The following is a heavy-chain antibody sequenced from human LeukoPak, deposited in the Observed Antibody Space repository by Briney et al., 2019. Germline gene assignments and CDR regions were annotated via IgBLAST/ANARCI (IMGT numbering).Heavy chain of an antibody. CDR2: TYYSGST. D-gene: IGHD3/OR15-3a*01. CDR3: ARSHSVWTSFDY. Sequence: SETLSLTCTVSGGSISSYYWSWIRQPPGKGLEWIGYTYYSGSTNYNPSLKSRVTISVGTSKNQFSLKLSSVTAADTAVYYCARSHSVWTSFDYWGQGTLVTVSS. V-gene: IGHV4-59*01. CDR1: GGSISSYY. J-gene: IGHJ4*02.